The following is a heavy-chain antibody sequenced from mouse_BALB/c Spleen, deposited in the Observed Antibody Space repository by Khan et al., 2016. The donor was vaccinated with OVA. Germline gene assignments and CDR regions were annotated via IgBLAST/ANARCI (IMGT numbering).Heavy chain of an antibody. D-gene: IGHD2-1*01. V-gene: IGHV2-6-5*01. CDR3: AKHPYPQYGNSWCFDV. CDR1: GFSLTDYG. Sequence: QVQLKQSGPGLVAPSQSLSITCTVSGFSLTDYGVSWIRQPPGKGLEWLGVIWGGGSTYYNSALKSRLSISKDNSKSQVFLKMNSLQTDDTAMYYCAKHPYPQYGNSWCFDVWGAGTTVTVSS. J-gene: IGHJ1*01. CDR2: IWGGGST.